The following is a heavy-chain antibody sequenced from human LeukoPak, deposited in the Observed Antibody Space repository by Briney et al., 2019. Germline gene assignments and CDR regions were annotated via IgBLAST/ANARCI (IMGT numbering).Heavy chain of an antibody. Sequence: GGSLRLSCAASGFTVSSNYMSWVRQAPGKGLEWVSVIYSGGSTYYADSVKGRFTISRDNSRNTLYLQMNSLRAEDTAVYYCARDSAYYDSSGYPAGARYFDLWGRGTLVTVSS. D-gene: IGHD3-22*01. CDR3: ARDSAYYDSSGYPAGARYFDL. V-gene: IGHV3-53*01. J-gene: IGHJ2*01. CDR2: IYSGGST. CDR1: GFTVSSNY.